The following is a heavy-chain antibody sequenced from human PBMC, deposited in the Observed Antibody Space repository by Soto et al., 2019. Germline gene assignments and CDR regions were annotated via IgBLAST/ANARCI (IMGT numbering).Heavy chain of an antibody. V-gene: IGHV1-3*04. D-gene: IGHD5-12*01. CDR3: ARSSGYDQFNY. Sequence: GASVKVSCKASGYTFTSXAMHWVRQAPGQRPEWMGWINTGNGNTKYSQKFQGRVTITRDTYARTAYMDLSSLRSEDTAVYYCARSSGYDQFNYWGQGTLVTVSS. CDR1: GYTFTSXA. J-gene: IGHJ4*02. CDR2: INTGNGNT.